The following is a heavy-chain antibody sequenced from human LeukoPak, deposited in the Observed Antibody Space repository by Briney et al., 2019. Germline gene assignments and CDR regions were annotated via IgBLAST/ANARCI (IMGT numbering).Heavy chain of an antibody. V-gene: IGHV1-69*06. D-gene: IGHD6-19*01. CDR2: IIPIFGTA. Sequence: EASVKVSCKASGGTFSSYAISWVRQAPGQGLEWMGEIIPIFGTANYAQKFQGRVTITADKSTSTAYMELSSLRSEDTAVYYCARDYSIAVAADAAIDAFDIWGQGTMVTVSS. J-gene: IGHJ3*02. CDR1: GGTFSSYA. CDR3: ARDYSIAVAADAAIDAFDI.